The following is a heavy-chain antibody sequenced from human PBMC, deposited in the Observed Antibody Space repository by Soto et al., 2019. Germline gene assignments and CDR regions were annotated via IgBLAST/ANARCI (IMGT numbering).Heavy chain of an antibody. CDR3: ATSQDGYSYYFDY. Sequence: GESLKISCMGSGYSFTSYWISWVRQMPGKGLEWMGRIDPSDSYTNYSPSFQGHVTISADKSISTAYLQWSSLKASDTAMYYCATSQDGYSYYFDYWGQGTLVTVSS. D-gene: IGHD5-18*01. V-gene: IGHV5-10-1*01. J-gene: IGHJ4*02. CDR1: GYSFTSYW. CDR2: IDPSDSYT.